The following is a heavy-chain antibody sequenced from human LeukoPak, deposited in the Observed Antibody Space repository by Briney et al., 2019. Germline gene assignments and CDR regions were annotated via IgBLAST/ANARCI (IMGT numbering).Heavy chain of an antibody. D-gene: IGHD1-26*01. CDR2: IYYSGST. J-gene: IGHJ3*02. Sequence: SETLSLTCTVSGGSISSSSYYWGWIRQPPGKGLEWIGSIYYSGSTYYNPSLKSRVTISVYTSKNQFSLKLSSVTAADTAVYYCAREAATDDAFDIWGQGTMVTVSS. CDR3: AREAATDDAFDI. V-gene: IGHV4-39*07. CDR1: GGSISSSSYY.